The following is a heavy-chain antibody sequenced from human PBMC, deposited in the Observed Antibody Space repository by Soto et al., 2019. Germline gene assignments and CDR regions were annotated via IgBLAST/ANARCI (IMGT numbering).Heavy chain of an antibody. Sequence: QVQLVESGGGVVQPGRSLRLSCAASGFTFSSYAMHWVRQAPGKGLEWVAVISYDGSNKYYADSVKGRFTISRDNSKNTLYLQMNSLRAEDTVVYYCASHSSSSPYFDYWGQGTLVTVSS. CDR1: GFTFSSYA. CDR2: ISYDGSNK. D-gene: IGHD6-6*01. V-gene: IGHV3-30-3*01. CDR3: ASHSSSSPYFDY. J-gene: IGHJ4*02.